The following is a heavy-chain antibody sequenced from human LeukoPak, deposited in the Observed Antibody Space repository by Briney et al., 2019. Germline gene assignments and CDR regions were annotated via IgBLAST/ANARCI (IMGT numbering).Heavy chain of an antibody. CDR2: IYYSGST. Sequence: SETLSLTCTVSGGSISSSSYYWGWIRQPPGKGLEWIGYIYYSGSTNYNPSLKSRVTISVDTSKNQFSLKLSSVTAADTAVYYCARGLNWGWLDYWGQGTLVTVSS. CDR3: ARGLNWGWLDY. V-gene: IGHV4-61*05. D-gene: IGHD7-27*01. CDR1: GGSISSSSYY. J-gene: IGHJ4*02.